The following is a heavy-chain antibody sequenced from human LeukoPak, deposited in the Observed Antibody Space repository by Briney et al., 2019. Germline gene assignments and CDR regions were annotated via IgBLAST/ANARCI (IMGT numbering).Heavy chain of an antibody. CDR3: ARKTGYSSGWFVSRYFDY. CDR2: IYTSGST. J-gene: IGHJ4*02. CDR1: GGSISSATYY. Sequence: PSETLSLTCTVSGGSISSATYYWSWIRQPAGKGLEWIGRIYTSGSTNYNPSLKSRVTISVDTSKNQFSLKLSSVTAADTAVYYCARKTGYSSGWFVSRYFDYWGQGTLVTVSS. D-gene: IGHD6-13*01. V-gene: IGHV4-61*02.